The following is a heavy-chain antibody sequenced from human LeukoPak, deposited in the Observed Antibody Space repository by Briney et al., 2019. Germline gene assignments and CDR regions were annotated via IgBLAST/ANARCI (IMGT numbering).Heavy chain of an antibody. CDR3: ARLDYYDSSSLDY. CDR2: IHNSGST. CDR1: GASISTGSSY. V-gene: IGHV4-61*02. Sequence: PSRTLPLTCTVSGASISTGSSYWSWIRQPAGEGLEWIGRIHNSGSTNYNPSLKGRVTISGDTSKNQFSLKVRSVTAADTAVYYCARLDYYDSSSLDYWGQGTLVTVSS. J-gene: IGHJ4*02. D-gene: IGHD3-22*01.